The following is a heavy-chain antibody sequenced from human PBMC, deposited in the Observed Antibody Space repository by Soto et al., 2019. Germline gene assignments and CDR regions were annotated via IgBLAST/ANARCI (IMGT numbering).Heavy chain of an antibody. D-gene: IGHD6-6*01. V-gene: IGHV6-1*01. Sequence: SQTLSLTCAISGDSVSSNSAAWNWIRQPPSRGLEWLGRTYYRSKWYNDYAVSVKSRITINPDTSKNQFSLQLNSVTPEDTAVYYCARGPEYSSSPSRYYYYYYGMDVWGQGTTVTVSS. CDR3: ARGPEYSSSPSRYYYYYYGMDV. CDR2: TYYRSKWYN. J-gene: IGHJ6*02. CDR1: GDSVSSNSAA.